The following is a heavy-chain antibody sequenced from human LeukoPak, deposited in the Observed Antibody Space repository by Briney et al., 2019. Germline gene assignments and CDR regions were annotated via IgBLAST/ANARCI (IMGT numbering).Heavy chain of an antibody. V-gene: IGHV4-34*01. CDR1: GGSFSGYY. J-gene: IGHJ6*03. CDR3: ARVLLWFGYYYYMDV. D-gene: IGHD3-10*01. CDR2: INHSGST. Sequence: PSETLSLTCAVDGGSFSGYYWSWIRHPPGEGLEWIGEINHSGSTNYNPSLKSRVTISVDTSKNQFSLKLSAVTAADTAVYYCARVLLWFGYYYYMDVWGKGTTVTVSS.